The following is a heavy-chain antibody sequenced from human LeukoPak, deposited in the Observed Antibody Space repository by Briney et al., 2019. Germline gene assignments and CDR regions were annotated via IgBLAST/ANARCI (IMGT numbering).Heavy chain of an antibody. D-gene: IGHD5-18*01. CDR2: IYYSEST. CDR3: ARAENSYGYYFDY. V-gene: IGHV4-59*01. CDR1: GGSISSYY. Sequence: PSETLSLTCTVSGGSISSYYWSWIRQPPGKGLEWIGYIYYSESTNYNPSLKSRVTISVDTSKNQFSLKLSSVTAADTAVYYCARAENSYGYYFDYWGQGTLVTVSS. J-gene: IGHJ4*02.